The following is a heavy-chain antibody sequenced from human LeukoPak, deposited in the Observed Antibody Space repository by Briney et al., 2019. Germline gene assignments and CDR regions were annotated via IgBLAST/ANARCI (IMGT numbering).Heavy chain of an antibody. CDR2: IYSGGST. CDR3: ARGGGKYYYDSSGPRHYMDV. D-gene: IGHD3-22*01. CDR1: GFTFSSYS. V-gene: IGHV3-53*01. J-gene: IGHJ6*03. Sequence: GGSLRLSCAASGFTFSSYSMNWVRQAPGKGLEWVSVIYSGGSTYYADSVKGRFTISRDNSKNTLYLQMNSLRAEDTAVYYCARGGGKYYYDSSGPRHYMDVWGKGTTVTVSS.